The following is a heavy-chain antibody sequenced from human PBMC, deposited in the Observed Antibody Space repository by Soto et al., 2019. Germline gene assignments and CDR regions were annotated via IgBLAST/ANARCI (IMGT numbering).Heavy chain of an antibody. V-gene: IGHV3-21*01. CDR1: GFTFSSYS. J-gene: IGHJ4*02. Sequence: GGSLRLSCAASGFTFSSYSMNWVRQAPGKGLEWVSSISSSSSYIYYADSVKGRFTISRDNAKNSLYLQMNSLRAEDTAVYYCASDPRNYYDSSGYYNYWGQGTLVTVSS. D-gene: IGHD3-22*01. CDR2: ISSSSSYI. CDR3: ASDPRNYYDSSGYYNY.